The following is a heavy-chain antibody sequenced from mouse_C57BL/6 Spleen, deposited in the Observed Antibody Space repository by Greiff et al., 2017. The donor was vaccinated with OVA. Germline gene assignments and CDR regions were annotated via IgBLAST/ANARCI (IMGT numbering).Heavy chain of an antibody. Sequence: QVQLQQPGAELVKPGASVKLSCKASGYTFTSYWMHWVKQRPGQGLEWIGMIHPNSGSTNYNEKFKSKATLTVDKSSSTAYMQLSSLTSEDSAVYYCARNYEYYGSFGDYAMDYWGQGTSVTVSS. V-gene: IGHV1-64*01. CDR3: ARNYEYYGSFGDYAMDY. CDR2: IHPNSGST. CDR1: GYTFTSYW. D-gene: IGHD1-1*01. J-gene: IGHJ4*01.